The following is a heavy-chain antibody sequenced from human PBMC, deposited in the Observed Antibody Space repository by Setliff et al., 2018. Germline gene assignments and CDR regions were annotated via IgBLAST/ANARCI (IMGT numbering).Heavy chain of an antibody. V-gene: IGHV4-34*01. D-gene: IGHD1-1*01. Sequence: SETLSLTCAVYGESFSGHYWSWIRQPPGKGLEWIGGIYNSGYTHYKPSLKSRATISVDTSKSQFSLNLSNVTAADTAVYYCASGLEFDYWGPGSLVTVSS. CDR2: IYNSGYT. CDR1: GESFSGHY. J-gene: IGHJ4*01. CDR3: ASGLEFDY.